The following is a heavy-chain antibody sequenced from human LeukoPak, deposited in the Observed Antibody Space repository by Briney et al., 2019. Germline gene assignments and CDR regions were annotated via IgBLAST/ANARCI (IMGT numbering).Heavy chain of an antibody. CDR2: INSDGSST. J-gene: IGHJ5*02. Sequence: GGSPRLSCAASGFTFSSYWMHWVRQAPGKGLVWVSRINSDGSSTSYADSVKGRFTISRDNAKNTLYLQMNSLRAEDTAVYYCAQKPYYDSSGYYSAWGQGTLVTASS. D-gene: IGHD3-22*01. V-gene: IGHV3-74*01. CDR3: AQKPYYDSSGYYSA. CDR1: GFTFSSYW.